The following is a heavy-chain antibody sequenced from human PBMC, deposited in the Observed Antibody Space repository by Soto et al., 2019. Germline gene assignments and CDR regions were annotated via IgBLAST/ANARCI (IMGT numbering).Heavy chain of an antibody. CDR1: AFTFSTYD. Sequence: GGSLRLSCAASAFTFSTYDMHWVRQGTGKGLEWVSTFGIAGDPHYSGSVKGRFTISTENAKNSLCLQMNSLRAGDTAVYYCARCCYYDSSGYYYPNWFDPWGQGTLVTVSS. CDR3: ARCCYYDSSGYYYPNWFDP. CDR2: FGIAGDP. V-gene: IGHV3-13*05. D-gene: IGHD3-22*01. J-gene: IGHJ5*02.